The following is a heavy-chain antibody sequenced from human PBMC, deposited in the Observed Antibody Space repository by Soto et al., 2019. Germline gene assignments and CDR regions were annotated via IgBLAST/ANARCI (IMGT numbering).Heavy chain of an antibody. Sequence: GESLKISCKGSGYSFTSYWIGWVRQMPGKGLEWMGIIYPGDSDTRYSPSFQGQVTISADKSISTAYLQWSSLKASDTAMYYCARTAVPLRHYYYYGMDVWGQGTTVTVSS. CDR2: IYPGDSDT. CDR3: ARTAVPLRHYYYYGMDV. CDR1: GYSFTSYW. J-gene: IGHJ6*02. V-gene: IGHV5-51*01. D-gene: IGHD2-2*02.